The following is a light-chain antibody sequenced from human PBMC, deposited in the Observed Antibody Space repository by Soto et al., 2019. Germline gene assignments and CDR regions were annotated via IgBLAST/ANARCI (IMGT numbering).Light chain of an antibody. Sequence: DIQMTQSPSSLSASIGDRVTITCQASQDITNYLNWYQQKPGKAPKLLETGVPSRFSGSGSGTDFTFTISSLQPGDIGTYYCQQYDNLSLTFGGGTKVEI. CDR3: QQYDNLSLT. V-gene: IGKV1-33*01. CDR1: QDITNY. J-gene: IGKJ4*01.